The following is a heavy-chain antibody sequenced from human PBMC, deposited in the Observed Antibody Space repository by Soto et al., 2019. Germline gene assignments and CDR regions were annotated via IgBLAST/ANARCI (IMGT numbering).Heavy chain of an antibody. V-gene: IGHV3-23*01. J-gene: IGHJ1*01. CDR1: GFTFKYYA. CDR3: ARESKWYGGQYFQD. Sequence: EVQLLQSGGGLAQPGTSLRLSCAASGFTFKYYAMTWVRQAPGKGLEWVSTISGRGDKTDYADSVKGRFRVSRDNSKDPLYLQMGRLRADDTALYYCARESKWYGGQYFQDWGQGTLVTVSS. CDR2: ISGRGDKT. D-gene: IGHD2-8*01.